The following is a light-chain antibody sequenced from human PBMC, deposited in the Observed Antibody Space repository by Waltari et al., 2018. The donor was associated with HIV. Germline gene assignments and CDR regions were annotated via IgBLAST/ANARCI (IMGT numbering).Light chain of an antibody. J-gene: IGKJ1*01. V-gene: IGKV2-28*01. CDR3: MQSLQSPWT. Sequence: IVLTQSPVSLPVTPGEPASISCRSSQNLLHSNGNNYLEWYVQRPGQSPQRLIYLGTGRASGVPDRLSGRGSGTDFTRRFSRVAAEDVGVYYCMQSLQSPWTVGQGTQVEI. CDR2: LGT. CDR1: QNLLHSNGNNY.